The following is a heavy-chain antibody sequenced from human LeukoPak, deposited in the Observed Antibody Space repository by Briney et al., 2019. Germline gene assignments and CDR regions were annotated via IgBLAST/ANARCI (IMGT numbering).Heavy chain of an antibody. J-gene: IGHJ4*02. V-gene: IGHV3-7*03. CDR3: ARDLMGIAYRGAFYY. Sequence: GGSLKLSCAASGFTFSNYWMTWVRQAPGKGLEWVANIKHDGSEDYYLDSVKGRFTISRDNAKSSMWLQMNSLRDEDTAVYYCARDLMGIAYRGAFYYWGQGTLVTVSS. CDR1: GFTFSNYW. D-gene: IGHD6-13*01. CDR2: IKHDGSED.